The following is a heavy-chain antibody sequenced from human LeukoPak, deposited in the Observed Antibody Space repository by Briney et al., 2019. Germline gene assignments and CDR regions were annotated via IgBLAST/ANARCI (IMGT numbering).Heavy chain of an antibody. D-gene: IGHD2-8*01. J-gene: IGHJ4*02. CDR2: IIPIFGTA. CDR3: ARAEDIVLMVYAIEDY. CDR1: GGTFSSYA. Sequence: ASVKVSCKASGGTFSSYAISWVRQAPGQGLEWMGRIIPIFGTANYAQKFQGRVTITTDESTSTAYMELSSLRSEDTAVYYCARAEDIVLMVYAIEDYWGQGTLVTVSS. V-gene: IGHV1-69*05.